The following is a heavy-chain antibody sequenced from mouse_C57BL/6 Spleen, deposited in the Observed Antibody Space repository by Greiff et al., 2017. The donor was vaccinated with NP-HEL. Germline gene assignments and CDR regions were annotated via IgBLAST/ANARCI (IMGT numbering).Heavy chain of an antibody. Sequence: VQLVESGAELARPGASVKLSCKASGYTFTSYGISWVKQRTGQGLEWIGEIYPRSGNTYYNEKFKDTATLTADKSSSTAYMELRSLTSEDSAVYFCARFITTVVAPFDYWGQGTTLTVSS. CDR3: ARFITTVVAPFDY. CDR2: IYPRSGNT. CDR1: GYTFTSYG. D-gene: IGHD1-1*01. J-gene: IGHJ2*01. V-gene: IGHV1-81*01.